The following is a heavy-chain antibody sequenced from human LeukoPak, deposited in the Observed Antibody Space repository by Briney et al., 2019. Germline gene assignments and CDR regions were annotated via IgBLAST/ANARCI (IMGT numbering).Heavy chain of an antibody. D-gene: IGHD6-13*01. J-gene: IGHJ4*02. Sequence: GGSLRLSCAASGFSFSTYAISWVRQAPGKGLEWVSSISSSSSYIYYADSVKGRFTISRDNAKNSLYLQMNSLRAEDTAVYYCARGGVAAPPGYWGQGTLVTVSS. V-gene: IGHV3-21*01. CDR2: ISSSSSYI. CDR1: GFSFSTYA. CDR3: ARGGVAAPPGY.